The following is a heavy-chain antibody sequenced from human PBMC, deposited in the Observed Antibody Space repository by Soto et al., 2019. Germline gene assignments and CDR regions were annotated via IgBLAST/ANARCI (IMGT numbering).Heavy chain of an antibody. D-gene: IGHD2-15*01. CDR1: GGTFNAHA. V-gene: IGHV1-69*06. CDR2: IIPIFATP. CDR3: ARVRWTLSLEESVAI. Sequence: SVKVSCKGSGGTFNAHAISWVRQAPGQGLEWMGGIIPIFATPNYAQKFQGRLTINADTSTTTAYLELSSLRSDDTAVYFCARVRWTLSLEESVAIWGRGTLVTVSS. J-gene: IGHJ4*02.